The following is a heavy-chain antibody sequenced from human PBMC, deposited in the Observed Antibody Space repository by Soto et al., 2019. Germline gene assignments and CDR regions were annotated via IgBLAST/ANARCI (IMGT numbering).Heavy chain of an antibody. J-gene: IGHJ4*02. CDR3: ATAYYDFCSGVY. Sequence: XGSLRLSCAASGFSFSAYRMHWVRQAPGKGLEWVALISYDGSNKYYADSVKGRFTISRDNSKNTLYLQMNSLRAEDTAVYYCATAYYDFCSGVYWGQGTLVTVSS. CDR1: GFSFSAYR. CDR2: ISYDGSNK. V-gene: IGHV3-30*03. D-gene: IGHD3-3*01.